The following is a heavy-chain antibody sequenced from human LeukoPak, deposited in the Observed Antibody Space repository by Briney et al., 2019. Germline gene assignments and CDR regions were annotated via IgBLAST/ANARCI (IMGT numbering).Heavy chain of an antibody. D-gene: IGHD5-24*01. CDR3: AGGRDGYNNYYYYDMDV. CDR1: GGSISSYY. J-gene: IGHJ6*02. CDR2: IYYSGST. Sequence: PSETLSLTCTVSGGSISSYYWSWIRQPPGKGLEWIGYIYYSGSTNYNPSLKSRVTISVDTSKNQFSLKLSSVTAADTAVYYCAGGRDGYNNYYYYDMDVRGQGTTVTVSS. V-gene: IGHV4-59*01.